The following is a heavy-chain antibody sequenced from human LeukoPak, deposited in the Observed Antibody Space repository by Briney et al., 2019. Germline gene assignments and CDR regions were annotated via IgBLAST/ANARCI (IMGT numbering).Heavy chain of an antibody. CDR1: GFTFSSYA. J-gene: IGHJ6*04. D-gene: IGHD3-10*01. Sequence: GGSLRLSCAASGFTFSSYAMSWVRQAPGKGLEWVSAISGSGGSTYYADSVKGRFTISRDNSKNTLYLQMNSPRAEDTAVYYCAKEVSGSGSYGTDVWGKGTTVTVSS. CDR2: ISGSGGST. V-gene: IGHV3-23*01. CDR3: AKEVSGSGSYGTDV.